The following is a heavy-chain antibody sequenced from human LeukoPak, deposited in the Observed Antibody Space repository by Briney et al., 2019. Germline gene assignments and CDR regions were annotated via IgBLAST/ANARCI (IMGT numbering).Heavy chain of an antibody. D-gene: IGHD2-15*01. J-gene: IGHJ4*02. V-gene: IGHV1-18*01. CDR2: ISAYNGNT. Sequence: ASVKLSCKASGYTFTSYGISWVRHAPGQGLEWMGWISAYNGNTNYAQKFEGRVTMTTDTSTSTVYMELRSLRSDDTAVYYCARPCSGGSCYQSWGQGTLVTVSS. CDR3: ARPCSGGSCYQS. CDR1: GYTFTSYG.